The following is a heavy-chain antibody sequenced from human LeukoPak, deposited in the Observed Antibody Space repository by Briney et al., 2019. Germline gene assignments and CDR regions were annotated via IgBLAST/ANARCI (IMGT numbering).Heavy chain of an antibody. CDR2: ISGSGGST. D-gene: IGHD3-3*01. CDR3: AKWSGYPRSY. CDR1: GFTFSSYA. V-gene: IGHV3-23*01. Sequence: GGSLRLSCAASGFTFSSYAMSWVRPAPGKGLEWVSAISGSGGSTYYADSVKGRFTIFRDNSKNTLYLQMNSLRAEHTAVYYCAKWSGYPRSYWGQGTLVTVSS. J-gene: IGHJ4*02.